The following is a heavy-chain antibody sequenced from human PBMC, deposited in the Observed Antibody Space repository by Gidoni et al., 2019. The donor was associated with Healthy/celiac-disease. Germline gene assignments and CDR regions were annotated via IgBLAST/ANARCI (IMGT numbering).Heavy chain of an antibody. CDR2: IRSKAYGGTT. CDR3: TRDSHSGSYGEYFQH. D-gene: IGHD1-26*01. Sequence: EVQLVESGGGLVQPGRSLRLSCTASGFTFGYYAMSWVRQAPGKGLEWVGFIRSKAYGGTTEYAASVKGRFTISRDDSKSIAYLQRNSLKTEDTAVYYCTRDSHSGSYGEYFQHWGQGTLVTVSS. J-gene: IGHJ1*01. CDR1: GFTFGYYA. V-gene: IGHV3-49*02.